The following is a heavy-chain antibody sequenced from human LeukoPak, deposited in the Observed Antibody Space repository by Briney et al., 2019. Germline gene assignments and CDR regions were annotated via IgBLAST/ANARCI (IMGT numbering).Heavy chain of an antibody. J-gene: IGHJ4*02. Sequence: SETLSLTCTVCGASIRDYLWTWMRQPPGKGLDWIGYIYGSWYTFYNPSLNSRVTISVDTSKAHFYLTLISVTAADTAVDYCAKRSQAAAVHEVDYWGQGTLVTVSS. CDR1: GASIRDYL. CDR3: AKRSQAAAVHEVDY. D-gene: IGHD6-13*01. V-gene: IGHV4-59*08. CDR2: IYGSWYT.